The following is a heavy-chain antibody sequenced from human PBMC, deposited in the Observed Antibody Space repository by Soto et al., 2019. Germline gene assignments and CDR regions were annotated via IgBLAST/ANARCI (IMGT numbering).Heavy chain of an antibody. Sequence: SQTLSLTCVISGDSVSSNSAAWNWIRQSPSRGLEWLGRTYYRSQWYNDYAVSVKGRIIINPDTSKNQFSLQLSSVTPEDTAVYYCARTVARDHYYKGVDVWGQGTTVTVSS. J-gene: IGHJ6*02. V-gene: IGHV6-1*01. CDR2: TYYRSQWYN. CDR3: ARTVARDHYYKGVDV. D-gene: IGHD6-19*01. CDR1: GDSVSSNSAA.